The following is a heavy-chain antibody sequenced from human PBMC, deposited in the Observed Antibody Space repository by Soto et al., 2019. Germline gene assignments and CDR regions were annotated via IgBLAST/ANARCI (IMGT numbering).Heavy chain of an antibody. CDR3: ARDNDYGGNSVASDV. J-gene: IGHJ3*01. V-gene: IGHV5-51*01. CDR2: IYPGDSKT. CDR1: GFSITTYW. D-gene: IGHD4-17*01. Sequence: GESLKISCKGSGFSITTYWIAWVRQMPGKGLEWMEIIYPGDSKTTYSPSFQGQVTIAADKSISTAYLQWSSLTASDTAMYYCARDNDYGGNSVASDVGGQGTMVTV.